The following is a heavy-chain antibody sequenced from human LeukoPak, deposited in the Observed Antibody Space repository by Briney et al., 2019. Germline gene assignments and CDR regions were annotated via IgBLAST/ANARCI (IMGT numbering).Heavy chain of an antibody. CDR2: IYTSGST. CDR1: GGSISSSSYY. J-gene: IGHJ4*02. Sequence: SETLSLTCTVSGGSISSSSYYWGWIRQPPGKGLEWIGSIYTSGSTNYNPSLKSRVTMSVDTSKNQFSLKLSSVTAADTAVYYCASRRLYCSSTSCLYWGQGTLVTVSS. D-gene: IGHD2-2*01. V-gene: IGHV4-39*07. CDR3: ASRRLYCSSTSCLY.